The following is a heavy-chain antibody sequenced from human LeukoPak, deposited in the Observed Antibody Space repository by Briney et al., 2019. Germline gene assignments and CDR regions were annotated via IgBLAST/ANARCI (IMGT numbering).Heavy chain of an antibody. CDR3: AKSVLSPYYYYGMDV. Sequence: GGSLRLSCAASGFTFSSYSMNWVRQAPGKGLEWVSAISGSGGSTYYADSVKGRFTISRDNSKNTLYLQMNSLRAEDTAVYYCAKSVLSPYYYYGMDVWGQGTTVTVSS. CDR2: ISGSGGST. J-gene: IGHJ6*02. CDR1: GFTFSSYS. V-gene: IGHV3-23*01.